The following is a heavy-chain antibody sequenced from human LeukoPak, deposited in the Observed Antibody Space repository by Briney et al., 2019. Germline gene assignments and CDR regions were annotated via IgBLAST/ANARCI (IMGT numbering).Heavy chain of an antibody. CDR2: IGIDSGNT. Sequence: GGSLRLSCAASGFTFSSYAMTWVRQAPGKGLEWISYIGIDSGNTNYADSVKGRFTISGDKAKNSLYLQMNSLRVEDTAVYYCARDYKYAFDNWGQGTLVTVSS. J-gene: IGHJ4*02. CDR1: GFTFSSYA. V-gene: IGHV3-48*01. D-gene: IGHD5-24*01. CDR3: ARDYKYAFDN.